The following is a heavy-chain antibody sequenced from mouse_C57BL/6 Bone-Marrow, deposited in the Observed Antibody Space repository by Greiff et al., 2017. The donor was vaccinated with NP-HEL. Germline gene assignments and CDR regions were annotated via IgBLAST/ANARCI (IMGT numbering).Heavy chain of an antibody. J-gene: IGHJ3*01. Sequence: EVMLVESGGDLVKPGGSLKLSCAASGFTFSSYGMSWVRQTPDKRLEWVATISSGGSYTYYPDSVKGRFTISRDNAKNTLYLQMSSLKSEDTAMYYCARHITTVVAPSFAYWGQGTLVTVSA. CDR1: GFTFSSYG. D-gene: IGHD1-1*01. CDR2: ISSGGSYT. V-gene: IGHV5-6*02. CDR3: ARHITTVVAPSFAY.